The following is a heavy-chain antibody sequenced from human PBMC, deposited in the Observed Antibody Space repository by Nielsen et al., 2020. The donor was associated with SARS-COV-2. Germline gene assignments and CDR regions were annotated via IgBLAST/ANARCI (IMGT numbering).Heavy chain of an antibody. CDR2: IKQDGSEK. D-gene: IGHD2-15*01. CDR3: AADIVVVVAATRIDY. Sequence: WIRQPPGKGLEWVANIKQDGSEKYYVDSVKGRFTISRDNAKNSLYLQMNSLRAEDTAVYYCAADIVVVVAATRIDYWGQGTLVTVSS. V-gene: IGHV3-7*01. J-gene: IGHJ4*02.